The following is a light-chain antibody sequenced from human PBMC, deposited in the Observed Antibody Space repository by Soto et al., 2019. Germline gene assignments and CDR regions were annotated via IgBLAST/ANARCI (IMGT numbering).Light chain of an antibody. CDR2: END. CDR1: SSNIGNNY. CDR3: GTWDSSLSAGL. Sequence: QSVLTQPPSVSAAPGQKVIMSCSGSSSNIGNNYVSWYQQVPGTAPKLLIYENDKRPSGIPDRFSGSKSGTSATLGITGLQTGDEAVYYCGTWDSSLSAGLFGGGTQLTVL. V-gene: IGLV1-51*02. J-gene: IGLJ2*01.